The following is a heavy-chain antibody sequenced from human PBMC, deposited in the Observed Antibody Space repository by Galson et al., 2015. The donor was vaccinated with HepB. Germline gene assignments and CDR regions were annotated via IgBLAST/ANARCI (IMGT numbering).Heavy chain of an antibody. CDR1: GFTFSDYY. CDR2: ISSSGSTI. D-gene: IGHD3-22*01. CDR3: ARDMAGWGYYDSSGYSDY. Sequence: SLRLSCAASGFTFSDYYMSWIRQAPGKGLEWVSYISSSGSTIYYADSVKGRFTISRDNAKNSLYLQMNSLRAEDTAVYYCARDMAGWGYYDSSGYSDYWGQGTLVTVSS. J-gene: IGHJ4*02. V-gene: IGHV3-11*01.